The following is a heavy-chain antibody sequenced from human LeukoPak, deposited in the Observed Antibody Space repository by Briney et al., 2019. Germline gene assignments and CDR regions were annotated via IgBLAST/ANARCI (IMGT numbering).Heavy chain of an antibody. CDR3: TTSHIVVVPTAP. V-gene: IGHV3-15*01. D-gene: IGHD2-2*01. CDR1: GFTFSNAW. J-gene: IGHJ4*02. CDR2: IKSKTDGGTT. Sequence: GGSLRLSCAASGFTFSNAWMSWVRQAPGKGLEWVGRIKSKTDGGTTDYAAPVRGRFTISRDDSRSTLYLQMNSLKTEDTAVYYCTTSHIVVVPTAPWGQGTPVTVSS.